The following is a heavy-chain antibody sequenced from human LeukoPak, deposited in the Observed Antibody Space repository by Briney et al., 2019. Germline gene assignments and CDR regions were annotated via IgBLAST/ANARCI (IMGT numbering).Heavy chain of an antibody. Sequence: PSETLSLTCTVSGGSISSYYWSWIRQPPGKGLEWIGYIYYSGSTNYNPSLKSRVTISVDTSKNQFSLKLSSVTAADTAVYYCARENYDFWSGYYLGTWFDPWGQGTLVTVSS. CDR3: ARENYDFWSGYYLGTWFDP. CDR2: IYYSGST. CDR1: GGSISSYY. V-gene: IGHV4-59*01. D-gene: IGHD3-3*01. J-gene: IGHJ5*02.